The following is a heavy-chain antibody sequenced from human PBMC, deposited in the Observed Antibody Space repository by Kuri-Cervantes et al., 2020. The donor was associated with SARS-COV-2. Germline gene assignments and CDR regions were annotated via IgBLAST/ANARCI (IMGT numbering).Heavy chain of an antibody. V-gene: IGHV3-30-3*01. CDR1: GFTFSSYA. D-gene: IGHD3-16*01. J-gene: IGHJ1*01. CDR2: ISYDGSNK. Sequence: GESLKISCAASGFTFSSYAMHWVCQAPGKGLEWVAVISYDGSNKYYADSVKGRFTISRDNAKNSLYLQMNSLRTEDTAVYYCATNGGAIWGYFQHWGQGTLVTVSS. CDR3: ATNGGAIWGYFQH.